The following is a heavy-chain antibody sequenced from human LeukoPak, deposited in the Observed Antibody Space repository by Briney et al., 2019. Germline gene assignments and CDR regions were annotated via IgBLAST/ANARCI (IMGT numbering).Heavy chain of an antibody. V-gene: IGHV1-2*02. CDR2: INPNSGGT. D-gene: IGHD2-15*01. CDR3: ARDLICSGGSCFP. J-gene: IGHJ5*02. CDR1: GYTFTSYY. Sequence: EASVKVSCKASGYTFTSYYMHWVRQAPGQGLEWMGWINPNSGGTNYAQKFQGRVTMTRDTSISTAYMELSRLRSDDTAVYYCARDLICSGGSCFPWGQGTLVTVSS.